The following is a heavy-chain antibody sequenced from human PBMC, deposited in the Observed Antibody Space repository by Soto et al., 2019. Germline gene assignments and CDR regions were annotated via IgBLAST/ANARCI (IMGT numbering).Heavy chain of an antibody. CDR1: GYTFTSYD. Sequence: ASVKVSCKASGYTFTSYDINWVRQATGQGLEWMGWMNPNSGNTGYAQKFQGRVTMTRNTSISTAYMELSSLRSEDTAVYYCAREAPYCTSATCPKFYDMDAWGRGTTVTVSS. V-gene: IGHV1-8*01. CDR2: MNPNSGNT. D-gene: IGHD2-2*01. CDR3: AREAPYCTSATCPKFYDMDA. J-gene: IGHJ6*02.